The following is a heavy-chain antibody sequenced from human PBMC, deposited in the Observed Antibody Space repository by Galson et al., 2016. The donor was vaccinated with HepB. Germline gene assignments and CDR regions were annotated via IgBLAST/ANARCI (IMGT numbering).Heavy chain of an antibody. CDR2: IYPGDSDT. J-gene: IGHJ4*02. Sequence: QSGAEVKKPGESLKISCKGFGYRFSSYYIAWVRQMPGKGLEWMGIIYPGDSDTRYSPSFQGQVTISADKSITTAYLQWSSLKASDTAIYYCARSFQAYYFDYWGQGALVTVSS. CDR1: GYRFSSYY. CDR3: ARSFQAYYFDY. V-gene: IGHV5-51*01.